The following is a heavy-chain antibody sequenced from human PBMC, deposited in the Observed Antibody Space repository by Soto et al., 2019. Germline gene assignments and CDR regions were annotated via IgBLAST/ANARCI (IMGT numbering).Heavy chain of an antibody. CDR3: ANRDAFGEFDS. V-gene: IGHV2-5*02. CDR1: GFSLTTSGVG. D-gene: IGHD3-10*01. CDR2: IYGDDDK. Sequence: QITLKESGPTLVKPTQTLTLTCTFSGFSLTTSGVGVGWIRQPPGKALEWLALIYGDDDKRYSPSQKSRPTSTKDTSRNQVRLKMTNTDPVDTPTYFGANRDAFGEFDSWGQGTLVTVSS. J-gene: IGHJ5*01.